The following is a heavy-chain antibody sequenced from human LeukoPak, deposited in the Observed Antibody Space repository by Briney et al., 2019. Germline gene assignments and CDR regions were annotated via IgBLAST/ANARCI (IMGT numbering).Heavy chain of an antibody. D-gene: IGHD1-1*01. Sequence: GGSLRLSCAASGFTFDDYAMHWVRQVPGKGLEWVSLISWDGGSTSTYYADSVKGRFTISRDNSKNSLYLQMDSLRTEDTALYYCAKDSLGRNYYFYYMDVWGRGTTVTVSS. J-gene: IGHJ6*03. V-gene: IGHV3-43*02. CDR3: AKDSLGRNYYFYYMDV. CDR2: ISWDGGSTST. CDR1: GFTFDDYA.